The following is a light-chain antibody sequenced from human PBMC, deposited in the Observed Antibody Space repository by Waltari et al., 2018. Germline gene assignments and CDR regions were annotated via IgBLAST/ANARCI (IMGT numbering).Light chain of an antibody. CDR3: HQYYATPPDGKT. CDR1: QSVLYSSNNKNY. Sequence: DIVMTQSPDSLAVSLGERATINCKSSQSVLYSSNNKNYLAWYQQKAGQTPKLLIYWASTRESGVPDRFSGSGSGTDFTLTISSLQAEDVAVYYCHQYYATPPDGKTFGQGTKVEIK. J-gene: IGKJ1*01. CDR2: WAS. V-gene: IGKV4-1*01.